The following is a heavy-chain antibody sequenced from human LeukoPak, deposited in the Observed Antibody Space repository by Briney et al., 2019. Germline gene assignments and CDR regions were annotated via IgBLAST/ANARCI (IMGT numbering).Heavy chain of an antibody. D-gene: IGHD6-19*01. CDR2: TYYRSKWFI. CDR3: TRSDCSSGRCPGFDN. J-gene: IGHJ4*02. V-gene: IGHV6-1*01. Sequence: SQTFSLTCGISGDSVSSNSAAWNWIRQSPSRGLEWLGRTYYRSKWFIDYAPSVKSRIIINPDTPKNQVSLQLNSVTPEDTAVYYCTRSDCSSGRCPGFDNWGQGTLVTVSS. CDR1: GDSVSSNSAA.